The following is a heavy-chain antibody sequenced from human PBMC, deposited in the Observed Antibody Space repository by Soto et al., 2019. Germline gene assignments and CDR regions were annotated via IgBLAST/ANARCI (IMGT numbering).Heavy chain of an antibody. J-gene: IGHJ3*02. CDR1: GYSFTSYW. CDR2: IDPSDSYT. D-gene: IGHD3-22*01. Sequence: GESLKISCKGSGYSFTSYWISWVRQMPGKGLEWMGRIDPSDSYTNYSPSFQGHVTISADKSISTAYLQWSSLKASGTAMYYCARPGFYYDSSGLDAFDIWGQGTMVTVSS. V-gene: IGHV5-10-1*01. CDR3: ARPGFYYDSSGLDAFDI.